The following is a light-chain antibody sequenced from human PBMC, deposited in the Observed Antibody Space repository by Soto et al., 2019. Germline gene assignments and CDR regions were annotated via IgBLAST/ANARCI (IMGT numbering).Light chain of an antibody. Sequence: QSVLTQPPSVSGAPGQRVTISCTGNNSNLGAGYDVHWYQQLPGAAPKLVIFGNRNRPSGVPERFSGSKSGTSASLAIIGLQAEDEADYYCGTWDSSLTIGVIFGGGTKLTVL. CDR2: GNR. J-gene: IGLJ2*01. V-gene: IGLV1-40*01. CDR1: NSNLGAGYD. CDR3: GTWDSSLTIGVI.